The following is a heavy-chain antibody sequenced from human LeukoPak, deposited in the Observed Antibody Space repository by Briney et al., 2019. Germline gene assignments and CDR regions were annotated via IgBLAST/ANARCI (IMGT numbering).Heavy chain of an antibody. V-gene: IGHV3-7*01. Sequence: GGSLRLSCAASGFTFSSYWMSWVRQAPGKGLEWVANIKQDGSEKYYVDSVKGRFTISRDNAKNSLYLQMNSLRAEDTAVYYCARFYDILTGPFDYWGQGTLVTASS. CDR1: GFTFSSYW. CDR3: ARFYDILTGPFDY. CDR2: IKQDGSEK. J-gene: IGHJ4*02. D-gene: IGHD3-9*01.